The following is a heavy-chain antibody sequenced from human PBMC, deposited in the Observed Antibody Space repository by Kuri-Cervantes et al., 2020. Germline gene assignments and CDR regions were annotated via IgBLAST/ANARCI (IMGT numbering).Heavy chain of an antibody. CDR3: ARARDIGYCSGGSCYYFDY. Sequence: GSLRLSCTVSGGSISSYYWSWIRQPPGKGLEWIGYIYYSGSTYYNPSLKSRVTISVDTSKNQFSLKLSSVTAADTAVYYCARARDIGYCSGGSCYYFDYWGQGTLVTVSS. J-gene: IGHJ4*02. V-gene: IGHV4-59*12. CDR1: GGSISSYY. D-gene: IGHD2-15*01. CDR2: IYYSGST.